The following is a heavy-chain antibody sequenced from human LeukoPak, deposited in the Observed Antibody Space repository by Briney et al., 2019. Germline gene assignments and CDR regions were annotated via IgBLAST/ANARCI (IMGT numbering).Heavy chain of an antibody. CDR3: ARVYTMIVVYDAFDI. D-gene: IGHD3-22*01. V-gene: IGHV3-7*01. Sequence: GGSLRLSCAASGFTFSSYRMSWVRQAPGKGLEWVANIKQDGSEKYYVDSVKGRFTISRDNAKNSLYLQMNSLRAEDTAVYYCARVYTMIVVYDAFDIWGQGTMVTVSS. CDR2: IKQDGSEK. J-gene: IGHJ3*02. CDR1: GFTFSSYR.